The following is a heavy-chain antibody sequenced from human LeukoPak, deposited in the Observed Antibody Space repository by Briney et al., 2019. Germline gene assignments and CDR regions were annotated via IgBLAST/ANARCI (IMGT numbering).Heavy chain of an antibody. J-gene: IGHJ4*02. V-gene: IGHV3-30*04. CDR1: GFTFSAYA. Sequence: GGSLRLSCAASGFTFSAYAMHWVRQAPGKGLEWVAVISYDGSNKYYADSVKGRFTISRDNSKNTLYLQMNSLRTEDTAVYYCASGFHWGQGTLVTVS. CDR2: ISYDGSNK. D-gene: IGHD3-10*01. CDR3: ASGFH.